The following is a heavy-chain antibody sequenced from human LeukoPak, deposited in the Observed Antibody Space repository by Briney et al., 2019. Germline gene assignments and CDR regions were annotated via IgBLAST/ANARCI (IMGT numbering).Heavy chain of an antibody. CDR1: GGSISSSSYY. J-gene: IGHJ3*02. Sequence: PSETLSLTCTVSGGSISSSSYYWGWIRQPPGKGLEWIGSIYYSGSTYYNPSLKSRVTISVDTSKNQFSLKLSSVTAADTAVYYCARGAITLLWFGELSPPDAFDIWGQGTMVTVSS. CDR3: ARGAITLLWFGELSPPDAFDI. D-gene: IGHD3-10*01. V-gene: IGHV4-39*07. CDR2: IYYSGST.